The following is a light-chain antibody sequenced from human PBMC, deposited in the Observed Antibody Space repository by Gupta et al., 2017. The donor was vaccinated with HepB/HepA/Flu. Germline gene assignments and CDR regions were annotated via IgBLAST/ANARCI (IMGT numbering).Light chain of an antibody. Sequence: QSALPQHASVSGFPGQSITLSCTGTSSDVGSYNLVSWYQQHPGKAPKLMIYEVSKRPSGVSNRFSGSKSGNTASLTISELQAEDEADYYCCSYAGSSTWVFGGGTKLTVL. V-gene: IGLV2-23*02. CDR2: EVS. CDR1: SSDVGSYNL. J-gene: IGLJ3*02. CDR3: CSYAGSSTWV.